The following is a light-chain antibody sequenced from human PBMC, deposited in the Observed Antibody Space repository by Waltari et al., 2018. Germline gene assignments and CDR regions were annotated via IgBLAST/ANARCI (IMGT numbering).Light chain of an antibody. V-gene: IGLV1-44*01. CDR3: ATWDDRLTVYVL. CDR2: SNN. Sequence: QSALTQPPSASGTPGQRVIISCSGSSSNIGSNAVSWYRQFPVTAPRLLIYSNNKTTSVVPDRCSCSNSCTAASLTISVLHSNDADDYYCATWDDRLTVYVLFVGGTKLPVL. CDR1: SSNIGSNA. J-gene: IGLJ3*02.